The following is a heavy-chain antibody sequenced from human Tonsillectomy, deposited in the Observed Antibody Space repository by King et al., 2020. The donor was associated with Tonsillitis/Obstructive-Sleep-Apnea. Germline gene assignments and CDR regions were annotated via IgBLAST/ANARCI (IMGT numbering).Heavy chain of an antibody. V-gene: IGHV5-51*01. D-gene: IGHD6-13*01. CDR3: ARHDSITAAHYYYYMDV. CDR2: IYPGDSDT. Sequence: QLVQSGAEVKKPGESLKISCKGSGYSFTTYWIDWVRQMPGKGLEWVGLIYPGDSDTRYGPSFQGQVTISADKSISTAYLQWSSLKASDTAMYYCARHDSITAAHYYYYMDVWGKGTTVTVSS. J-gene: IGHJ6*03. CDR1: GYSFTTYW.